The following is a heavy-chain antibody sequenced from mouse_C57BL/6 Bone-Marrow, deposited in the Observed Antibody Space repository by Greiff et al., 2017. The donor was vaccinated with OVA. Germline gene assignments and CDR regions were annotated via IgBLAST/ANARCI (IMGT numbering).Heavy chain of an antibody. CDR1: GYTFTSYW. CDR2: IHPTSGST. D-gene: IGHD1-1*01. J-gene: IGHJ4*01. CDR3: ASEGLLLRYCYAMDY. Sequence: QVQLQQPGAELVKPGASVKLSCKASGYTFTSYWMHWVKQRPGQGLEWIGMIHPTSGSTNYNEKFKSKATLTVDKSSSTAYMQRSSLTSEDAAVYYCASEGLLLRYCYAMDYWGQGTSVTVSS. V-gene: IGHV1-64*01.